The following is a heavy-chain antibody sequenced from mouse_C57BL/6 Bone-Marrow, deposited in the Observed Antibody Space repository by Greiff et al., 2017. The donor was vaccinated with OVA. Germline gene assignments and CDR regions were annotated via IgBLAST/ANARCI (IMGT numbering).Heavy chain of an antibody. J-gene: IGHJ4*01. D-gene: IGHD2-3*01. V-gene: IGHV2-9*01. CDR2: IWGGGST. Sequence: VQLQESGPGLVAPSQSLSITCTFSGFSLTSSGVDWVRQPPGTGLEWLGVIWGGGSTNYNSALMSRLSISKDNSKSQVFLKMNSLQTDDTAMYYCAKHGLLRGDYAMDYWGQGTSVTVSS. CDR1: GFSLTSSG. CDR3: AKHGLLRGDYAMDY.